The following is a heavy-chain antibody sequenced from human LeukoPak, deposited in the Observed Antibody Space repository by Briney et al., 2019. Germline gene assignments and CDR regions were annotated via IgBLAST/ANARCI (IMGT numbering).Heavy chain of an antibody. D-gene: IGHD5-18*01. Sequence: PSQTMSLTCTVSGGSISSGGYYWRWIRQHPGKGLEWIEYIYYSGSTYYNPSLKSRVTISVDTSKTQFSLNRSSVTAADAAVYDCVSDSYGLDYWGQGTLVTVSS. CDR3: VSDSYGLDY. CDR2: IYYSGST. V-gene: IGHV4-31*03. J-gene: IGHJ4*02. CDR1: GGSISSGGYY.